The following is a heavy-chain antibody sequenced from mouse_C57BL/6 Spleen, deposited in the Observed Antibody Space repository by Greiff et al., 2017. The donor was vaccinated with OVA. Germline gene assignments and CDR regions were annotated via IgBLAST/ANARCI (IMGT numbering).Heavy chain of an antibody. Sequence: DVHLVESGGGLVKPGGSLKLSCAASGFTFSDYGMHWVRQAPEKGLEWVAYISSGSSTIYYADTVKGRFTISRDNAKNTLFLQMTSLRSEDTAMYYCAREGYDYPSWGQGTSVTVSS. CDR1: GFTFSDYG. D-gene: IGHD2-4*01. J-gene: IGHJ4*01. V-gene: IGHV5-17*01. CDR2: ISSGSSTI. CDR3: AREGYDYPS.